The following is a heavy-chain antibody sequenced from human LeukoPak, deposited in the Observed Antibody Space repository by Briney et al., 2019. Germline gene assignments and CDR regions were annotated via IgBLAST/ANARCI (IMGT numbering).Heavy chain of an antibody. Sequence: SETLSLTCTVSGGSISSYYWSWVRQPPGKGLEWIGSIHYSGNTYYNPSLKSRVTISVDTSKNQFSLKLTSVTAADTAVYYCARQGSGSYYRRPFDYWGQGTLVTVSS. CDR1: GGSISSYY. D-gene: IGHD1-26*01. V-gene: IGHV4-59*05. J-gene: IGHJ4*02. CDR2: IHYSGNT. CDR3: ARQGSGSYYRRPFDY.